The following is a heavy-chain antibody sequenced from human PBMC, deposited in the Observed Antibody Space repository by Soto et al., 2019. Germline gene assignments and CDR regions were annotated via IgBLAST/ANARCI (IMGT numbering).Heavy chain of an antibody. J-gene: IGHJ1*01. CDR2: ISYDGSNK. D-gene: IGHD4-17*01. V-gene: IGHV3-30-3*01. CDR1: GFTFSSYA. Sequence: QVQLVESGGGVVQPGRSLRLSCAASGFTFSSYAMHWVRQAPGKGLEWVAVISYDGSNKYYADSVKGRFTISRDNSKNTLYLQMNSLRAEDTAVYYCARDYYGDYGDYVFQYFQHWGQGTLVTVSS. CDR3: ARDYYGDYGDYVFQYFQH.